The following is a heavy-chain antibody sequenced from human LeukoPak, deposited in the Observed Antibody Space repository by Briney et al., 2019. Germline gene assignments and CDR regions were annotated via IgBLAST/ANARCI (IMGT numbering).Heavy chain of an antibody. CDR3: AKGQVSVGASLRFDY. J-gene: IGHJ4*02. CDR2: ISGNGGDT. Sequence: GGSLRLSCAASGFTFSKGLEWISAISGNGGDTYYADSVKGRFTISRDNSKNTLYLQMNSLRAEDTAVYYCAKGQVSVGASLRFDYWGQGTPVTVSS. CDR1: GFTFS. V-gene: IGHV3-23*01. D-gene: IGHD1-26*01.